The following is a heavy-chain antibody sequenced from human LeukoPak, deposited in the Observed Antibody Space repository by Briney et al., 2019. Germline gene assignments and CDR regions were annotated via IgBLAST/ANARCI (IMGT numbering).Heavy chain of an antibody. CDR1: GGTFSSYA. V-gene: IGHV1-69*04. J-gene: IGHJ5*02. CDR2: IIPILGIA. CDR3: AQFWSGPNWFDP. D-gene: IGHD3-3*01. Sequence: ASVKVSCKASGGTFSSYAISWVRQAPGQGLEWRGRIIPILGIANYAQKFRGRVTITADKSTSTAYMELSSLRSEDTAVYYCAQFWSGPNWFDPWGQGTLVTVSS.